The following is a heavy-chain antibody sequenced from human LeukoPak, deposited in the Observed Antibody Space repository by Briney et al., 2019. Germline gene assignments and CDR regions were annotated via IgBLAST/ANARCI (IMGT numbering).Heavy chain of an antibody. J-gene: IGHJ4*02. V-gene: IGHV3-30*02. D-gene: IGHD1-1*01. Sequence: GGSLRLSCAASGFTLRSSGMHWVRQTPGKGLEWVAFIWYDGNEIYYADSVKGRFTISRDNSRNTLYLQMNSLRTEDTAVYYCAREQQGRRAAFDYWGQGTPVTVSS. CDR2: IWYDGNEI. CDR3: AREQQGRRAAFDY. CDR1: GFTLRSSG.